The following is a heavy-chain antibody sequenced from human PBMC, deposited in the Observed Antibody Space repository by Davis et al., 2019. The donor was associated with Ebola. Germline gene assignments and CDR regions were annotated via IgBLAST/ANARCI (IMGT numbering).Heavy chain of an antibody. J-gene: IGHJ4*02. V-gene: IGHV3-73*01. CDR3: TVTVTTLDY. CDR2: IRSKANSYAT. CDR1: EFTFSGSA. Sequence: GGSLRLSCAASEFTFSGSAMHWVRQASGKGLEWVGRIRSKANSYATAYAASVKGRFTISRDDSKNTAYLQMNSLKTEDTAVYYCTVTVTTLDYWGQGTLVTVSS. D-gene: IGHD4-17*01.